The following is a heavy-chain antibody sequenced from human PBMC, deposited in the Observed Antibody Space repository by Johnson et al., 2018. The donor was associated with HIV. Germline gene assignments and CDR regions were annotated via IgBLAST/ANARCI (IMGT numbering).Heavy chain of an antibody. CDR2: IKSKTDGGTT. Sequence: VQLVESGGGLVKPGGSLRLSCAASGFTFSNAWMSWVRQAPGKGLEWVGRIKSKTDGGTTDYAAPVKGRFTHSRDDSKNTLYLQMNSLKTEDTAVYYCTTDLFEYSSSSAAFDIWGQGTMVTVSS. J-gene: IGHJ3*02. CDR3: TTDLFEYSSSSAAFDI. D-gene: IGHD6-6*01. CDR1: GFTFSNAW. V-gene: IGHV3-15*01.